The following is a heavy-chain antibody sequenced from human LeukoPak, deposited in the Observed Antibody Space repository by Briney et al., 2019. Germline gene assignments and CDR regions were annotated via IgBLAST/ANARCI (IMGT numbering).Heavy chain of an antibody. CDR2: INPNSGGT. V-gene: IGHV1-2*02. D-gene: IGHD5-12*01. J-gene: IGHJ6*02. CDR3: ARDIVATISLRSGYYYYGMDV. CDR1: GYTFTGYY. Sequence: GASVTVSCKASGYTFTGYYMHWVRQAPGQGLEWMGWINPNSGGTNYAQKFQGRVTMTRDTSISTAYMELSRLRSDDTAVYYCARDIVATISLRSGYYYYGMDVWGQGTTVTVSS.